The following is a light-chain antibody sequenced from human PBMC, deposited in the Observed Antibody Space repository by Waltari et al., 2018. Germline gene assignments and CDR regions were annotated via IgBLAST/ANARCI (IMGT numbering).Light chain of an antibody. V-gene: IGLV1-44*01. CDR3: AAWDDSLNGYVV. Sequence: QSVLTPPPSASGTPGQRVTISCSGSISNIGGNTVTWYQQPPGTPPKLLIYSTIQRPSGVPDRFSGSKSGTSASLAISGLQSEDEAEYYCAAWDDSLNGYVVFGGGTKLTVL. CDR1: ISNIGGNT. CDR2: STI. J-gene: IGLJ2*01.